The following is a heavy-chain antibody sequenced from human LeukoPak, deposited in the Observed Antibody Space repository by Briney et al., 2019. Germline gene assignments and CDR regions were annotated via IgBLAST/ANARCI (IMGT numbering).Heavy chain of an antibody. CDR1: GFTFSSYA. J-gene: IGHJ3*02. V-gene: IGHV3-23*01. Sequence: GGSLRLSCAASGFTFSSYAMSWVRQAPGKGLEWWGAISRSGGSTYYADPVKGRFTISRDNSKNPLYLQMNSLRGEDTAVYYCAKDLLTCYYDSSGYYCDAFDIWGQGTMVTVSS. D-gene: IGHD3-22*01. CDR3: AKDLLTCYYDSSGYYCDAFDI. CDR2: ISRSGGST.